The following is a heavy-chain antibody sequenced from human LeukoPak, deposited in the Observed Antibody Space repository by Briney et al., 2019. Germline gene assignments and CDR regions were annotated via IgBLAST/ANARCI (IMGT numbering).Heavy chain of an antibody. V-gene: IGHV1-18*01. J-gene: IGHJ6*03. D-gene: IGHD5-18*01. CDR2: ISAYNGNT. Sequence: ASVKVSCKASGYTFTSYGISWVRQAPGQGLEWMGWISAYNGNTNYAQKLQGRVTMTTDTSTSTAYMELRSLRSDDTAVYYCARAPKRRIQLWSSNYYYYYMDVWGKGTTVTISS. CDR3: ARAPKRRIQLWSSNYYYYYMDV. CDR1: GYTFTSYG.